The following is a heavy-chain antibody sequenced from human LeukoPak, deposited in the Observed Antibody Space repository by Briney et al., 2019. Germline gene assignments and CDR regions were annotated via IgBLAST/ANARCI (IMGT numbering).Heavy chain of an antibody. V-gene: IGHV3-7*03. D-gene: IGHD3-16*01. CDR2: INHNGNVN. CDR3: ARGGGLDV. Sequence: PGGSLRISCAASGFTFSSYGMHWARQAPGKGLEWVASINHNGNVNYYVDSVKGRFTISRDNAKNSLYLQMSNLRAEDTAVYFCARGGGLDVWGQGATVTVSS. CDR1: GFTFSSYG. J-gene: IGHJ6*02.